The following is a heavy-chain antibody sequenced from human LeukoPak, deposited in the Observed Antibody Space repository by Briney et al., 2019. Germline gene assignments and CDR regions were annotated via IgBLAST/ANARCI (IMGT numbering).Heavy chain of an antibody. J-gene: IGHJ4*02. CDR1: GFTFSSYA. CDR2: ISGSGGST. CDR3: AKPRFVLFQVALFAS. V-gene: IGHV3-23*01. Sequence: GGSLRLSCAASGFTFSSYAMSWVRQAPGKGLEWVSAISGSGGSTYYADSVKGRFTISRDNSKNTLYLQMNSLRAEDTAVYYCAKPRFVLFQVALFASWGQGPWSPSPQ. D-gene: IGHD3-16*01.